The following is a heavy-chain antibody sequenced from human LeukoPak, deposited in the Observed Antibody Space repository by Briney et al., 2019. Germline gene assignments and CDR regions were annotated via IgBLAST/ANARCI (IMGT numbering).Heavy chain of an antibody. CDR3: ARGRLYYDYVWGSYRSIFDY. CDR1: GFTVSSNY. V-gene: IGHV3-66*01. CDR2: IYSGGST. Sequence: GGSLRLSCAASGFTVSSNYMSWVRQAPGKGLEWVSVIYSGGSTYYADSVKGRFTISRDNSKNTLYLQMNSLRAEDTAVYYCARGRLYYDYVWGSYRSIFDYWGQGTLVTVSS. D-gene: IGHD3-16*02. J-gene: IGHJ4*02.